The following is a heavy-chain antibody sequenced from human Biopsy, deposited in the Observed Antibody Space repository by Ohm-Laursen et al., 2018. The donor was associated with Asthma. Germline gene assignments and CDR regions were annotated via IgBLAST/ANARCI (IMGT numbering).Heavy chain of an antibody. CDR2: ISSDVRE. V-gene: IGHV3-30*18. Sequence: SLRLSCAASGFTFRNFGMHWVRQAPGKGLEWVALISSDVREWYADSVKGRFTISRDNSKNTLDLQMNSLRGEDTAVYYCAKGRYKWNDGYYGLDVWGQGTTVTVSS. CDR1: GFTFRNFG. J-gene: IGHJ6*02. CDR3: AKGRYKWNDGYYGLDV. D-gene: IGHD1-20*01.